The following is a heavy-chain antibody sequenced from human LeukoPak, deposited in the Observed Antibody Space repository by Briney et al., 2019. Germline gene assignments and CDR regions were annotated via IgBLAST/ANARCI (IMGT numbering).Heavy chain of an antibody. J-gene: IGHJ3*02. CDR2: MNSDGSYT. D-gene: IGHD1-14*01. CDR3: AKGRDHYAWDAFDI. V-gene: IGHV3-74*01. Sequence: QSGGSLRLSCAASGFTFSSYWMHWVRQAPGKGLVWVSRMNSDGSYTHYADSVKGRFTISRDNAKNTVYLQMNSLRAEDMALYYCAKGRDHYAWDAFDIWGQGTMVTVSS. CDR1: GFTFSSYW.